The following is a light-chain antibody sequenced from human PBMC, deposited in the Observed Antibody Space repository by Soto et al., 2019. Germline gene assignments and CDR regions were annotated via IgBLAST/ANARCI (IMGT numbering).Light chain of an antibody. CDR1: QSVSTW. V-gene: IGKV1-5*01. CDR2: DAS. Sequence: DIQMTHSPSTLSASVVDRVTITFLASQSVSTWLAWYQQKPGKAPKLLISDASSLESGVPSRFSGSGSGTDFTLTISSLQPEDFATYYCQQSYSTPITFGQGTRLEIK. J-gene: IGKJ5*01. CDR3: QQSYSTPIT.